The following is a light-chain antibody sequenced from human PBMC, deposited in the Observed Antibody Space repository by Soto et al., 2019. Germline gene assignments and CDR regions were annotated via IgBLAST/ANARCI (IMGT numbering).Light chain of an antibody. V-gene: IGKV3-11*01. CDR1: QSVGSY. J-gene: IGKJ2*01. CDR2: GAS. Sequence: EIVLTQSPATLSLSPGERATLSCRASQSVGSYLAWYQHKPGQAPRLLIYGASNRATDNPGRLSGRGSGTDFPLTISSLESGDSAVYYCQQRDKWPRTFGQGTKLEIK. CDR3: QQRDKWPRT.